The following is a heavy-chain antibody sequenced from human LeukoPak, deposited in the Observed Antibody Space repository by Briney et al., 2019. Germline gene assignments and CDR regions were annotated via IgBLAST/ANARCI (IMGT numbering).Heavy chain of an antibody. CDR3: ARDYADYVGYFFFDY. D-gene: IGHD4-17*01. Sequence: GGSLRLSCAASGFTFNNYAMNWVRQTPGKGLEWVSSISGGGETTYYADSAKGRFTISRDNSQNTLYLQMNSLRAEDAAVYYCARDYADYVGYFFFDYWGQGTLVTVSS. CDR1: GFTFNNYA. J-gene: IGHJ4*02. V-gene: IGHV3-23*01. CDR2: ISGGGETT.